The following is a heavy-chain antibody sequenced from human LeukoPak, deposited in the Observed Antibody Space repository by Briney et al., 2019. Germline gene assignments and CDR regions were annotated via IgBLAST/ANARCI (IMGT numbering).Heavy chain of an antibody. Sequence: SSETLSLTCTVSGGSISSGGYYWSWIRQHPGKGLEWIGYIYYSGSTYYNPSLKSRVTISVDTSKNQFSLKLSSVTAADTAVYYCARDMARYTGTYYYYGMDVWGQGTTVTVSS. D-gene: IGHD3-10*01. CDR2: IYYSGST. CDR3: ARDMARYTGTYYYYGMDV. V-gene: IGHV4-31*03. J-gene: IGHJ6*02. CDR1: GGSISSGGYY.